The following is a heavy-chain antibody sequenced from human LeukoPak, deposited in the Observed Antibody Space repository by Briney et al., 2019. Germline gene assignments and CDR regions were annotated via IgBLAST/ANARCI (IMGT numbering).Heavy chain of an antibody. CDR2: IYYSGST. CDR3: ARHRVCLAAQGARPARGCDY. J-gene: IGHJ4*02. Sequence: SETLSLTCTVSGGSIIRISDYWGWIRQPPGKGLEWIGSIYYSGSTYYNPSLKSRVTISVDTSKNQFSLKLSSVTAADTAVYYGARHRVCLAAQGARPARGCDYWGQGTLVTVSS. CDR1: GGSIIRISDY. V-gene: IGHV4-39*01. D-gene: IGHD6-13*01.